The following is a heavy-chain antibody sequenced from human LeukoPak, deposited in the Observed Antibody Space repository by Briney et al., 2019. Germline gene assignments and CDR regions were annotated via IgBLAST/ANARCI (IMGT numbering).Heavy chain of an antibody. D-gene: IGHD6-13*01. CDR3: ARDRSRWDFDY. Sequence: TGGSLRLSCAASGFTFSSYAMTWVRQAPGKGLEWVAVISYDGSNKYYADSVKGRFTISRDNSKNTLYLQMNSLRAEDTAVYYCARDRSRWDFDYWGQGTLVTVSS. CDR2: ISYDGSNK. J-gene: IGHJ4*02. V-gene: IGHV3-30*04. CDR1: GFTFSSYA.